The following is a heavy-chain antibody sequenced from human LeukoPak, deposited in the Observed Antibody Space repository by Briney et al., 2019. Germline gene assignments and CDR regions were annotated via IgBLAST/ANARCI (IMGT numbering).Heavy chain of an antibody. CDR3: ARGTPYGDYEEYPLDPYYYYMDV. CDR2: IYTSGST. D-gene: IGHD4-17*01. V-gene: IGHV4-4*07. Sequence: SETLSLTCTVSGGSISSYYWSWIRQPAGKGLEWIGRIYTSGSTNYNPSLKSRVTMSVDTSKNQFSLKLSSVTAADTAVYYCARGTPYGDYEEYPLDPYYYYMDVWGKGTTVTVSS. CDR1: GGSISSYY. J-gene: IGHJ6*03.